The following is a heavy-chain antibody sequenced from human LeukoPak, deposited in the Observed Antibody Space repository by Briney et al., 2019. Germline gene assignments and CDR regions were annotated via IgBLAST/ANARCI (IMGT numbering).Heavy chain of an antibody. V-gene: IGHV1-69*04. J-gene: IGHJ6*02. CDR3: ARGVMAVAGTNYYYYGMDV. CDR2: IIPILGMA. CDR1: GGTFSSYA. Sequence: SVTVSCKASGGTFSSYAISWVRQAPGQGLEWMGRIIPILGMANYAQMFQGRVTITADKSTSTAYMELSSLRSEDTAVYYCARGVMAVAGTNYYYYGMDVWGQGTTVTVSS. D-gene: IGHD6-19*01.